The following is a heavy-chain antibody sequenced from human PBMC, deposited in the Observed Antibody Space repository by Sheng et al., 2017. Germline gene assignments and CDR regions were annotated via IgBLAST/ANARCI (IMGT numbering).Heavy chain of an antibody. CDR1: GGSFSGYY. CDR3: ARVSNYYDSSGYYFVQPFDY. J-gene: IGHJ4*02. D-gene: IGHD3-22*01. V-gene: IGHV4-34*01. CDR2: INHSGST. Sequence: QVQLQQWGAGLLKPSETLSLTCAVYGGSFSGYYWSWIRQPPGKGLEWIGEINHSGSTNYNPSLKSRVTISVDTSKNQFSLKLSSVTAADTAVYYCARVSNYYDSSGYYFVQPFDYWGQGTLVTVSS.